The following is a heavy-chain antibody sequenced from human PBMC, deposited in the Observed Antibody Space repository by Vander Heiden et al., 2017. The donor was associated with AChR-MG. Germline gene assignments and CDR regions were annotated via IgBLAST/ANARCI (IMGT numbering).Heavy chain of an antibody. D-gene: IGHD6-13*01. J-gene: IGHJ3*02. CDR1: GGSFSGYY. Sequence: QVQLQQWGAGLLKPSEPLSLTCAVYGGSFSGYYWSWLRQPPGKGLEGIGEINHSGSTNYNPSLKSRVTISVDTSKNQFSLKLSSVTAADTAVYYCARSIPPSQQHRYSPALDIWGQGTMVTVSS. CDR3: ARSIPPSQQHRYSPALDI. V-gene: IGHV4-34*01. CDR2: INHSGST.